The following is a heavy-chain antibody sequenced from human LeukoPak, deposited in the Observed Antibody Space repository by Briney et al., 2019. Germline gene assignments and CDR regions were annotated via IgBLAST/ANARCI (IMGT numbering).Heavy chain of an antibody. CDR1: GFTFSSYG. CDR2: ISYDGSNK. D-gene: IGHD3-9*01. Sequence: GGSLRLSCAASGFTFSSYGMHWVRQAPGKGLEWVAVISYDGSNKYYADSVKGRFTISRDNSKNTLYLQMNSLRAEDTAAYYCAKDRFGNYDILTGPLGYWGQGTLVTVSS. V-gene: IGHV3-30*18. J-gene: IGHJ4*02. CDR3: AKDRFGNYDILTGPLGY.